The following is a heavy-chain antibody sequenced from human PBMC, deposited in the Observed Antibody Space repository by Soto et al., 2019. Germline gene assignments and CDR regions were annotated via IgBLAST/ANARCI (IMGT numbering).Heavy chain of an antibody. J-gene: IGHJ6*02. CDR2: INVGNGNT. CDR1: GDSFTRYA. D-gene: IGHD2-8*02. Sequence: GASVKVSCKASGDSFTRYAIHWVRQAPGQRLEWMGWINVGNGNTKYSQKFQDRVTITRDTSASTAYMELSSLRSEETALYYCAKSDKVCSGGVCYPSNYGMDVWGLGTTVTVSS. CDR3: AKSDKVCSGGVCYPSNYGMDV. V-gene: IGHV1-3*01.